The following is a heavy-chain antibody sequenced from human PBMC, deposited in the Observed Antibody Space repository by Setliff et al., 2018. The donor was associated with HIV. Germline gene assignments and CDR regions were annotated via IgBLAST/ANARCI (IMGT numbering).Heavy chain of an antibody. CDR1: GYSFTTYY. J-gene: IGHJ4*02. Sequence: ASVKVSCKASGYSFTTYYIHWMRQAPGQGLEWMGWINTNSGGTNYAQKFQGRVTMTRDTSTSTVYMELSSLRSEDTAVYYCARTPYCTNGLCYRYYFDYWGQGTLVTVSS. V-gene: IGHV1-2*02. CDR3: ARTPYCTNGLCYRYYFDY. CDR2: INTNSGGT. D-gene: IGHD2-8*01.